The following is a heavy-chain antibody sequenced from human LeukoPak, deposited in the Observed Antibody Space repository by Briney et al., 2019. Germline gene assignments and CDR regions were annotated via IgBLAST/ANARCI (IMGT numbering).Heavy chain of an antibody. CDR1: GFTFNTYS. Sequence: PGGSLRLACAASGFTFNTYSMNWVRQAPGKGLEWVSYISSSSSIIYDADSVKGRFTISRDNSKNTLYLQMNSLQTEDTAVYYCAKDRGDFPPYFDYWGQGTLVTVSS. D-gene: IGHD2-21*02. CDR2: ISSSSSII. CDR3: AKDRGDFPPYFDY. J-gene: IGHJ4*02. V-gene: IGHV3-48*01.